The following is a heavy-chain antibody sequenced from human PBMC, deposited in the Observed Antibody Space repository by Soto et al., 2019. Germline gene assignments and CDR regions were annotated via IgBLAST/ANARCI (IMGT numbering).Heavy chain of an antibody. Sequence: GGSLRLSCAASGFTFSSYAMHWVRQDPGKGLEWVAVISYDGSNKYYADSVKGRFTISRDNSKNTLYLQMNSLRAEDTAVYYCARDRRKDIVLMVYAIKGPFYYYGMDVWGQGTTVTVSS. V-gene: IGHV3-30-3*01. D-gene: IGHD2-8*01. CDR2: ISYDGSNK. CDR3: ARDRRKDIVLMVYAIKGPFYYYGMDV. CDR1: GFTFSSYA. J-gene: IGHJ6*02.